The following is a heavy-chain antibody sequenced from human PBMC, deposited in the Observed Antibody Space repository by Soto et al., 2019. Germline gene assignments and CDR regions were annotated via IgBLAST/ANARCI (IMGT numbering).Heavy chain of an antibody. Sequence: TLSLTCSVSGGSISGYYWSWIRQHPGKGLEWIGYIYYTGTTYYNPSLMSRVALSIDTSNSQFSLRLSSVTAAETAVYYCAREVGYYSAARRNLYFDYWGPGTLVTVSS. CDR3: AREVGYYSAARRNLYFDY. CDR1: GGSISGYY. V-gene: IGHV4-31*03. J-gene: IGHJ4*02. D-gene: IGHD2-15*01. CDR2: IYYTGTT.